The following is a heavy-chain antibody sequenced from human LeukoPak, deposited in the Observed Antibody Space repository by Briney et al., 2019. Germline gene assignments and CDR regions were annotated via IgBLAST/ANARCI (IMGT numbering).Heavy chain of an antibody. Sequence: GGSLRLSCAASGFTVSSNYMSWVRQAPGKGLEGVSVIYSGGSTYYADSVEGRFTISRDNAKNSLYLEMNSLRAEDTAVYYCARGELLTGYIYYFDYWGQGTLVTVSS. D-gene: IGHD3-9*01. CDR1: GFTVSSNY. J-gene: IGHJ4*02. CDR2: IYSGGST. V-gene: IGHV3-66*01. CDR3: ARGELLTGYIYYFDY.